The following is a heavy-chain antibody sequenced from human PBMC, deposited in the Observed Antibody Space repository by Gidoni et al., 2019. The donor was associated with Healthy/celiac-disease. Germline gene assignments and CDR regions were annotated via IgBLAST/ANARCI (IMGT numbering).Heavy chain of an antibody. V-gene: IGHV3-11*01. D-gene: IGHD3-22*01. CDR1: GFTFSDYY. CDR3: ARDHPLGNYYDSSGLIDY. CDR2: ISSSGSTI. Sequence: QVQLVESGGGLVKPGGSLSLSCAASGFTFSDYYMSWIRQAPGKGLGWVSYISSSGSTIYYADSVKGRFTISRDNAKNSLYLQMNSLRAEDTAVYYCARDHPLGNYYDSSGLIDYWGQGTLVTVSS. J-gene: IGHJ4*02.